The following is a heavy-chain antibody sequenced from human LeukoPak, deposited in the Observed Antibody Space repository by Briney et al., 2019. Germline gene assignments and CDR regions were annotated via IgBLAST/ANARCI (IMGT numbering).Heavy chain of an antibody. J-gene: IGHJ4*02. V-gene: IGHV4-61*02. Sequence: SETLSLTCSVSGVSINTETYCWSWIRQPVGKGLEWIGRIYSSGSVNYNPALQSRVAISLDKSNIQVSLTLTSVTAADTAVYYCAQAKDLWNGYADYWGRGTLVTVSS. CDR2: IYSSGSV. CDR3: AQAKDLWNGYADY. CDR1: GVSINTETYC. D-gene: IGHD3-3*01.